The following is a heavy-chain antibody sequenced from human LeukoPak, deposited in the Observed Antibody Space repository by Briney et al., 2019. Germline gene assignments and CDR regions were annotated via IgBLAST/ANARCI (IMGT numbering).Heavy chain of an antibody. J-gene: IGHJ4*02. Sequence: ASVKVSCKASGYTFTSYDINWVRQATGQGLEWMGWMNPNSGNTGYAQKFQGRVTITRNTSISTAYMELSSLRAEDTAVYYCAKDISGDRHSSSASCFDYWGQGTLVTVSS. CDR2: MNPNSGNT. CDR1: GYTFTSYD. CDR3: AKDISGDRHSSSASCFDY. V-gene: IGHV1-8*03. D-gene: IGHD6-6*01.